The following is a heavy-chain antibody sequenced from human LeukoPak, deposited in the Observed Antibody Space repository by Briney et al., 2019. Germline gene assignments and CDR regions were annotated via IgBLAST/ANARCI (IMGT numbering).Heavy chain of an antibody. J-gene: IGHJ4*02. CDR3: ARTRDYRFEY. D-gene: IGHD4-17*01. V-gene: IGHV3-53*01. CDR2: IYSGGSA. CDR1: GFTVSSNY. Sequence: GGSLRLSCAASGFTVSSNYMSWVRQAPGKGLEWVSVIYSGGSAYYADSVKGRFTISRDNAKDTLYLQMNSLRAEDTAVYYCARTRDYRFEYWGQGTLATVSS.